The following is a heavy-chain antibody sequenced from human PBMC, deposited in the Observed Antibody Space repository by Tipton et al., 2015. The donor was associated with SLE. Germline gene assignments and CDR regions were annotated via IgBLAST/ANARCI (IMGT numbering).Heavy chain of an antibody. CDR3: ARDPDWNYSDY. V-gene: IGHV4-30-4*01. D-gene: IGHD1-1*01. CDR1: GGSISSGDYY. CDR2: IYYSGST. J-gene: IGHJ4*02. Sequence: LRLSCTVSGGSISSGDYYWSWIRQPPGKGLEWIGYIYYSGSTYYNPSLKSRVTISVDTSKNQFSLKLSSVTAADTAVYYCARDPDWNYSDYWGQGTLVTVSS.